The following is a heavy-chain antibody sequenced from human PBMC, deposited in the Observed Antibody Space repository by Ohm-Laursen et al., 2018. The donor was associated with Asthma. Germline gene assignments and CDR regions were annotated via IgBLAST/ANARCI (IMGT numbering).Heavy chain of an antibody. J-gene: IGHJ4*02. CDR2: IYHSGST. Sequence: LRLSCAASGFTFSSYWMSWVRQAPGKGLEWIGDIYHSGSTNYNPSLKSRVTISVDKSKNHFSLKLSSVTAADTAVYYCGRGGTRYYFDYWGQGTLVTVSS. CDR3: GRGGTRYYFDY. CDR1: GFTFSSYW. V-gene: IGHV4-4*02.